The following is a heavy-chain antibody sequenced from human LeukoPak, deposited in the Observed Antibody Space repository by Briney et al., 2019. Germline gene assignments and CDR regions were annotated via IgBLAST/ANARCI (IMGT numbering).Heavy chain of an antibody. CDR2: ISGSGGSS. CDR3: AKGRGGSGWTGFDY. Sequence: PGGSLRLSCIVSTFTNNNFAMSWVRQAPGKGLEWVAHISGSGGSSYYADSVKGRFTISRDNSNNTIHLQMNSLRAEDTAVYYCAKGRGGSGWTGFDYWGQGTLVTVSS. D-gene: IGHD6-19*01. CDR1: TFTNNNFA. V-gene: IGHV3-23*01. J-gene: IGHJ4*02.